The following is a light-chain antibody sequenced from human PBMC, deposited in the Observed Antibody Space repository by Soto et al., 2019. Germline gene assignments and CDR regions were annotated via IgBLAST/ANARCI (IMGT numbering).Light chain of an antibody. CDR1: QSVSSY. V-gene: IGKV3D-15*01. CDR3: QQYNNWPPLT. CDR2: GAS. Sequence: IVVTHSPATLSLSPGERDNLSCRASQSVSSYLAWYQQKPGQAPRLLLYGASIRATGIPDRFSGSGSGTEFTLTISSLQPEDFAVYYCQQYNNWPPLTFGGGTKVYIK. J-gene: IGKJ4*01.